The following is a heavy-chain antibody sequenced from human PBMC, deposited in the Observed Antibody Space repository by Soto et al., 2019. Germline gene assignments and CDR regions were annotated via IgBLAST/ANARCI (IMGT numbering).Heavy chain of an antibody. CDR1: GYTFFTYD. Sequence: QVHLVQSGVEVKTPGASVKVSCQASGYTFFTYDISWVRQAPGQGLEWMGWISTYSGDTKYAQKFQGRVTMTTDTSTTTAYLELRSLSSDDTAVYYCARHHGPTTSENWVEPWGQGTLVTVSS. CDR2: ISTYSGDT. V-gene: IGHV1-18*01. D-gene: IGHD5-12*01. J-gene: IGHJ5*02. CDR3: ARHHGPTTSENWVEP.